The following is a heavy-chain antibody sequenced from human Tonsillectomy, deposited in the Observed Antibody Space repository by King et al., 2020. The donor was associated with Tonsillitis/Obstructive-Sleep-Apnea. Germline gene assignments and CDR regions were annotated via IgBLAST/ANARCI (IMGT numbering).Heavy chain of an antibody. CDR3: ARLRAGYDGIYYFDY. V-gene: IGHV5-10-1*01. Sequence: VKLVESGAEVKKPGESLRISCKGSGYSFTSYWISWVRQMPGKGLEWMGRIDPSDSYTNYSPSFQGHVTISADKSISTAYLQWSSLKASDTAMYYCARLRAGYDGIYYFDYWGQGTLVTVSS. J-gene: IGHJ4*02. D-gene: IGHD1-1*01. CDR1: GYSFTSYW. CDR2: IDPSDSYT.